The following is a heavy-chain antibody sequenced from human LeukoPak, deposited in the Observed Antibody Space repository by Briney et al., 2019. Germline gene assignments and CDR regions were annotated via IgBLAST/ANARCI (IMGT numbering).Heavy chain of an antibody. CDR3: ARSRYSSSAVDY. CDR2: INHSGST. D-gene: IGHD6-6*01. V-gene: IGHV4-34*01. J-gene: IGHJ4*02. CDR1: GGFFSGYY. Sequence: PSETLSLTCAVYGGFFSGYYWSWIRQPPGKGLEWIGEINHSGSTNYNPSLKSRVTISVDTSKNQFSLKLSSVTAADTAVYYCARSRYSSSAVDYWGQGTLVTVSS.